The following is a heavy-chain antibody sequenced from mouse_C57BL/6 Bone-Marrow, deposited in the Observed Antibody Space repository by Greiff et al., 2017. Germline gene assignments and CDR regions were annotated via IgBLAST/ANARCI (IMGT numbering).Heavy chain of an antibody. V-gene: IGHV1-42*01. CDR3: ASGATMVGGFAY. D-gene: IGHD2-1*01. Sequence: VHVKQSGPELVKPGASVKISCKASGYSFTGYYMNWVKQSPEKSLEWIGEINPSTGGTTYNQKFKAKATLTVDKSSSTAYMQLKSLTSEDSAVYYCASGATMVGGFAYWGQGTLVTVSA. CDR1: GYSFTGYY. CDR2: INPSTGGT. J-gene: IGHJ3*01.